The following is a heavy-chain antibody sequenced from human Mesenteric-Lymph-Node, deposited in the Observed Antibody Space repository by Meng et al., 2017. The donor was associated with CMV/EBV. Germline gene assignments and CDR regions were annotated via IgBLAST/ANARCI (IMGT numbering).Heavy chain of an antibody. Sequence: SVKVSCKASGGTFSSYTISWVRQAPGQGLEWMGRIIPILGIANYAQKFQGRVTITADKSTSTAYMELSSLRSEDTAVYYCARDSAGVYYYDPWGQGTLVTVSS. CDR3: ARDSAGVYYYDP. D-gene: IGHD3-10*01. V-gene: IGHV1-69*04. CDR2: IIPILGIA. J-gene: IGHJ5*02. CDR1: GGTFSSYT.